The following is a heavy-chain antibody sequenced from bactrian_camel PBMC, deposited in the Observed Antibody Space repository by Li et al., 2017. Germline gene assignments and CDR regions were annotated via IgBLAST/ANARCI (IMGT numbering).Heavy chain of an antibody. Sequence: HVQLVESGGGVVQPGGSRRLSCVASGITLSTTDMTWVRQAPGKGLEWVSSIYTGGGSTYYADSVKGRFTISKDNAKNMLYLQLNSQKPGDTAVYYCAAARGGSWYSGFGYWGQGTQVTVS. J-gene: IGHJ6*01. D-gene: IGHD6*01. CDR3: AAARGGSWYSGFGY. V-gene: IGHV3-2*01. CDR2: IYTGGGST. CDR1: GITLSTTD.